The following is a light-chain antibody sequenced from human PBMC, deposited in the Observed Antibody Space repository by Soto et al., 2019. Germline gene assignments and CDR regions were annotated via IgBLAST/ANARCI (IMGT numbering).Light chain of an antibody. Sequence: EIVMTQSPGTLSVSPGERATLSCRASQSVSSNLAWYQQKPGQAPRLLIYGASTRATGIPVRFSGSGSGTEFTLTISSLQSEDFALYYCQQYDNWPPWTFGQGTKVDIK. CDR3: QQYDNWPPWT. V-gene: IGKV3-15*01. CDR2: GAS. CDR1: QSVSSN. J-gene: IGKJ1*01.